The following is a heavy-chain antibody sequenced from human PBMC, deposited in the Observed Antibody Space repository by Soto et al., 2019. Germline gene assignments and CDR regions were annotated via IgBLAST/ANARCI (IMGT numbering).Heavy chain of an antibody. CDR1: GFTFSSYA. V-gene: IGHV3-23*01. CDR2: ISGRGGST. D-gene: IGHD3-3*01. J-gene: IGHJ5*02. CDR3: AKDDRITIFGVVTLAPLRFDP. Sequence: PGGSLRLSCAASGFTFSSYAMSWVRQAPGKGLEWVSAISGRGGSTYYADSVKGRFTISRDNSKNTLYLQMNSLRAEDTAVYYCAKDDRITIFGVVTLAPLRFDPWGQGTLVTVPQ.